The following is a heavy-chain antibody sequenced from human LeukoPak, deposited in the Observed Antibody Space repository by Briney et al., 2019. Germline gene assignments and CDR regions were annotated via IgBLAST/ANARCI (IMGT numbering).Heavy chain of an antibody. CDR3: AKSVYHSGNY. Sequence: TGGSLRLSCAAPGFTISTYGMSWVRQAPGKGLEWVSSISGGTTYYADSVKGRFTISRDNSKNTVSLQMNSLRAEDTAVYYCAKSVYHSGNYWGQGTLVTVSS. CDR2: ISGGTT. CDR1: GFTISTYG. D-gene: IGHD3-10*01. J-gene: IGHJ4*02. V-gene: IGHV3-23*01.